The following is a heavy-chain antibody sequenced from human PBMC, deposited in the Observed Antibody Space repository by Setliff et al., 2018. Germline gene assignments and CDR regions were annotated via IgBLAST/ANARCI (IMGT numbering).Heavy chain of an antibody. J-gene: IGHJ3*02. CDR3: ARSSLLSEQQSDAFDI. D-gene: IGHD6-13*01. CDR1: GYTFTGYY. V-gene: IGHV1-2*04. CDR2: INPNSGGT. Sequence: ASVKVSCKASGYTFTGYYMHWVRQAPGQGLEWMGWINPNSGGTNYAQKFQGWVTMTRDTSISTAYMELSRLRSEDTAVYYCARSSLLSEQQSDAFDIWGQGTMVTVSS.